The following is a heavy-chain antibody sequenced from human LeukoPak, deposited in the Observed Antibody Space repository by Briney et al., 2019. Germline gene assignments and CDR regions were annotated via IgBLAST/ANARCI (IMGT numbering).Heavy chain of an antibody. V-gene: IGHV3-53*01. CDR3: ARAHTLYYYDSSGYYWFDP. D-gene: IGHD3-22*01. CDR1: GFNVSSNY. CDR2: IYSGEKT. J-gene: IGHJ5*02. Sequence: PGGSLRLSCAASGFNVSSNYMSWVRQAPGKGLEWVSVIYSGEKTQYADSVKGRFTISRHNSKNTLYLQMNSLRAEDTAVYYCARAHTLYYYDSSGYYWFDPWGQGTLVTVSS.